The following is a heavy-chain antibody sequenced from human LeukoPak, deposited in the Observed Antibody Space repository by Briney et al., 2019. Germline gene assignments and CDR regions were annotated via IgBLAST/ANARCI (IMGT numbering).Heavy chain of an antibody. CDR2: ISSSSSYI. Sequence: GGSLRLSCAASGFTFSSYSMNWVRQAPGKGLEWVSSISSSSSYIYYADSVKGRFTISRDNAKNSLYLQMNSLRAEDTAVHYCARESSGYDLDYWGQGTLVTVSS. CDR3: ARESSGYDLDY. V-gene: IGHV3-21*01. CDR1: GFTFSSYS. D-gene: IGHD5-12*01. J-gene: IGHJ4*02.